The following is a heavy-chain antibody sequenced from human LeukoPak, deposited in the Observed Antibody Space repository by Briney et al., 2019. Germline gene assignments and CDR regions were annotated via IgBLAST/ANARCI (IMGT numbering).Heavy chain of an antibody. J-gene: IGHJ5*02. Sequence: SETLSLTCTVSGGSISTYYWGWIRQPPGKGLEWIGSIYYSRSTYYNPSLKSRVTISVDTSKNQFSLKLSSVTAADTAVYYCANNVRGRFDPWGQGTLVTVSS. CDR3: ANNVRGRFDP. V-gene: IGHV4-39*07. CDR2: IYYSRST. CDR1: GGSISTYY. D-gene: IGHD3-10*01.